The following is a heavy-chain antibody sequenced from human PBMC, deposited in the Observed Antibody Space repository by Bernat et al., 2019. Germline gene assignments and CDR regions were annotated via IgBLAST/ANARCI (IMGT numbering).Heavy chain of an antibody. J-gene: IGHJ6*02. Sequence: QVQLVESGGGVVQPGRSLRLSCAASGFTFSSYAMHWVRQAPGKGLEWVAVISYDGSNKYYADSVKGRFTISRDNSKNTLYLQMNSLRAEDTAVYYCARDPATVTNCYYYDMDVWGQGTTVTVSS. D-gene: IGHD4-17*01. CDR2: ISYDGSNK. CDR3: ARDPATVTNCYYYDMDV. V-gene: IGHV3-30-3*01. CDR1: GFTFSSYA.